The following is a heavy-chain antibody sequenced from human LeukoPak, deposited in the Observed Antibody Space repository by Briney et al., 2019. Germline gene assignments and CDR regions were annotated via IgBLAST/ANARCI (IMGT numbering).Heavy chain of an antibody. CDR1: GFTFSSYG. J-gene: IGHJ4*02. Sequence: PGGSLRLSCAASGFTFSSYGMHWVRQAPGKGLELVAFIRYDGSNKYYADSVKGRFTISRDNSKNTLYLQMNSLRAEDTAVYYCAKDGSSGYYADYWGQGTLVTVSS. CDR2: IRYDGSNK. CDR3: AKDGSSGYYADY. D-gene: IGHD3-22*01. V-gene: IGHV3-30*02.